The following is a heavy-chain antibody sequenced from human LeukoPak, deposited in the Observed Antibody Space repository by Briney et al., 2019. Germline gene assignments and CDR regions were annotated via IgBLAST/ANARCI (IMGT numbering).Heavy chain of an antibody. CDR3: ARVRDISGHWGFLDY. CDR1: GFTFSSYE. D-gene: IGHD6-19*01. V-gene: IGHV3-48*03. J-gene: IGHJ4*02. Sequence: GGSLRLSCAASGFTFSSYEMNWVRQAPGKGLEWVSYIGSSGDTIYYADSVKGRFTTSRDNAKNTLYLQMNSLRAEDTAVFYCARVRDISGHWGFLDYWGQGTLVTVSS. CDR2: IGSSGDTI.